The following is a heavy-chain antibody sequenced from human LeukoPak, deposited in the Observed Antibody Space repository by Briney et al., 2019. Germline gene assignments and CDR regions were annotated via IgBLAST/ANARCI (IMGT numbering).Heavy chain of an antibody. V-gene: IGHV4-59*05. Sequence: SETLSLTCAVYGGSFSGYYWSWIRQPPGKGLEWIGSIYYSGITYYNPSLKSRVTISVDTSKNQFSLKVSSVTAADTAVYYCAGHGAAGLDYWGQGSLVTVSS. J-gene: IGHJ4*02. CDR1: GGSFSGYY. D-gene: IGHD6-13*01. CDR2: IYYSGIT. CDR3: AGHGAAGLDY.